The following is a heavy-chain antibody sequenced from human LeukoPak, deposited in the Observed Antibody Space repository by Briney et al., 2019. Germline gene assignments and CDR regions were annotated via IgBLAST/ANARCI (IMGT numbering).Heavy chain of an antibody. D-gene: IGHD3-10*01. CDR3: AAMSLWFGELEGRDGLDV. CDR1: GGSISSNTYY. Sequence: KPSATLSLTCSVAGGSISSNTYYWGWIRQPPGKGLEWIGSINYSGSTYHNASLRSRVTISVDTPKNQFSLKLSSMTAADTAVYYCAAMSLWFGELEGRDGLDVWGQGTAVIVSS. V-gene: IGHV4-39*07. J-gene: IGHJ6*02. CDR2: INYSGST.